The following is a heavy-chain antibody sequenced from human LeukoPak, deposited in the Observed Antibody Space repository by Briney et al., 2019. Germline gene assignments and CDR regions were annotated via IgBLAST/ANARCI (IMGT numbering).Heavy chain of an antibody. J-gene: IGHJ4*02. CDR1: GFTFSDAW. CDR2: IYYSGST. CDR3: ARNPLSYYYGSGSYSSGPDY. Sequence: SGGSLRLSCAASGFTFSDAWMSWVRQAPGKGLEWIGSIYYSGSTYYNPSLKSRVTISVDTSKNQFSLKLSSVTAADTAVYYCARNPLSYYYGSGSYSSGPDYWGQGTLVTASS. D-gene: IGHD3-10*01. V-gene: IGHV4-38-2*01.